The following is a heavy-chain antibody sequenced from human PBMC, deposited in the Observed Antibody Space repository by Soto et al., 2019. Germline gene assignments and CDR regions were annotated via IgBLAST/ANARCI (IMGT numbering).Heavy chain of an antibody. J-gene: IGHJ4*02. D-gene: IGHD6-19*01. V-gene: IGHV3-9*01. CDR2: ISWNSGSI. CDR1: GFTFDDYA. CDR3: AKDRGGSGWSFDY. Sequence: EVQLVESGGGLVQPGRSLRLSCAASGFTFDDYAMHWVRQAPGKGLEWVSGISWNSGSIGYADSVKGRFTISRDNAKNSLYLQMNSLRAEDTAVYYCAKDRGGSGWSFDYWGQGTLVTVSS.